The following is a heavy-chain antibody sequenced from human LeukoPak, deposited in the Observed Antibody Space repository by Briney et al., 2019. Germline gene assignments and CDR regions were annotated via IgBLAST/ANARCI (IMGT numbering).Heavy chain of an antibody. J-gene: IGHJ6*02. V-gene: IGHV4-59*01. CDR3: ARRSSGWYSGYYYGLDV. D-gene: IGHD6-19*01. CDR1: GGSISNYY. Sequence: PSETLSLTCTVSGGSISNYYWTWIRQPPGKGLEWIGYIYYSGSTNYNPSLKSRVTISVDTSNNHFSLKLSSVTAADTAVYYCARRSSGWYSGYYYGLDVWGQGTMVTVSS. CDR2: IYYSGST.